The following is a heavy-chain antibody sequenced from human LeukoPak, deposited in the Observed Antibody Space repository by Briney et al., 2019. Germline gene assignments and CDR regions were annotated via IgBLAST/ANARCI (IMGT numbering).Heavy chain of an antibody. CDR2: IRYDGSNK. D-gene: IGHD3-9*01. Sequence: GGSLRLSCAASGFTFSSYGMHWVRQAPGKGLEWVAFIRYDGSNKYYADSVKGRFTISRDNSKNTLYLQMNSLRAEDTAVYYCARDQYDILTGYYFTPYYYYGMDVWGQGTTVTVSS. CDR3: ARDQYDILTGYYFTPYYYYGMDV. V-gene: IGHV3-30*02. J-gene: IGHJ6*02. CDR1: GFTFSSYG.